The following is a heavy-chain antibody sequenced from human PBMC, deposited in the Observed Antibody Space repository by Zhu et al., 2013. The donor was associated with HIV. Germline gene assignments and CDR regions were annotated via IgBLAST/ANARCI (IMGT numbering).Heavy chain of an antibody. CDR1: YTFTDYY. CDR2: INPNSGGT. V-gene: IGHV1-2*02. CDR3: ARGGGAADSKIYMDV. J-gene: IGHJ6*03. D-gene: IGHD3-10*01. Sequence: YTFTDYYMHWVRQAPGQGLEWMGWINPNSGGTNYAQKFQGRVTMTRDTSISTAYMELRRVRSDDTAVYYCARGGGAADSKIYMDVWGKGTTVTGLL.